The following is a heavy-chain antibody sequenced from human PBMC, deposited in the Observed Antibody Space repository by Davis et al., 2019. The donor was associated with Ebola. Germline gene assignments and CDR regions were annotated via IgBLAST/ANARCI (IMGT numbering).Heavy chain of an antibody. D-gene: IGHD5-24*01. Sequence: GSLRLSCGVYGGSFSGYYWGWIRQPPGKGLEWIGYTFYRGSTKYNPSLNSRVTISVDTSRNQFSLELRSVTAADTAVYYCTRGDGYSSTGDVWGQGTTVTVSS. CDR1: GGSFSGYY. J-gene: IGHJ6*02. V-gene: IGHV4-59*08. CDR3: TRGDGYSSTGDV. CDR2: TFYRGST.